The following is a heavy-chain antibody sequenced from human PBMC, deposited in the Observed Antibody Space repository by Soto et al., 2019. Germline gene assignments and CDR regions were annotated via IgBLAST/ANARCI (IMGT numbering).Heavy chain of an antibody. CDR3: ARDRELYYYDSSGYHPGMDV. V-gene: IGHV4-30-4*01. J-gene: IGHJ6*02. CDR1: GGSISSGDYY. Sequence: SETLSFTCTVSGGSISSGDYYWSWIRQPPGKGLEWIGYIYYSGSTYYNPSLKSRVTISVDTSKNQFSLKLSSVTAADTAVYYCARDRELYYYDSSGYHPGMDVWGHGTTVTVSS. CDR2: IYYSGST. D-gene: IGHD3-22*01.